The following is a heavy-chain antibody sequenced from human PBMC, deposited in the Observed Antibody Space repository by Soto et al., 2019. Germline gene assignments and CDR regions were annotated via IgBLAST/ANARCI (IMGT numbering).Heavy chain of an antibody. Sequence: QVQLVESGGGVVQPGRSLRLSCAASGFTFSSYAMHWVRQAPGKGLEWVAVISYDGSNKYYADSVKGRFTISRDNSKNTLYLQMNSLRAEDTAVYYCARDWIAAAGPRPRTDYYYYYGMDVWGQGTTVTVSS. J-gene: IGHJ6*02. D-gene: IGHD6-13*01. V-gene: IGHV3-30-3*01. CDR3: ARDWIAAAGPRPRTDYYYYYGMDV. CDR1: GFTFSSYA. CDR2: ISYDGSNK.